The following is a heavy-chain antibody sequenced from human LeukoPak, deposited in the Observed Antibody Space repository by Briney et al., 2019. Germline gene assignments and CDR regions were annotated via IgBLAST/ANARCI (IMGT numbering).Heavy chain of an antibody. Sequence: PGGSLRLFCAASGYTFSSYWMSWARQTPGKGLEWVANIKQDGSDKSCVDSVKGRFTISRDNAKNSLYLQMNSLRAEDTAMYYCSRDFCSITGCHDLFDIWGQGAMVTVSS. J-gene: IGHJ3*02. CDR3: SRDFCSITGCHDLFDI. CDR1: GYTFSSYW. CDR2: IKQDGSDK. V-gene: IGHV3-7*01. D-gene: IGHD2-2*01.